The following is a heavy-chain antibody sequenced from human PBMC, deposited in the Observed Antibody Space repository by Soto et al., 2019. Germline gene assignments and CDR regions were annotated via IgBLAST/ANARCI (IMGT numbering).Heavy chain of an antibody. V-gene: IGHV3-23*01. J-gene: IGHJ3*02. CDR1: GFTFSSYA. Sequence: GGSLRLSCAASGFTFSSYAMSWVRQAPGKGLEWVSAISGSGGSTYYADSVKGRFTISRDNSKNTLYLQMNSLRVEDTAVYYCAHPYYYGSGSYYNDAFDIWGQGTMVTVSS. D-gene: IGHD3-10*01. CDR2: ISGSGGST. CDR3: AHPYYYGSGSYYNDAFDI.